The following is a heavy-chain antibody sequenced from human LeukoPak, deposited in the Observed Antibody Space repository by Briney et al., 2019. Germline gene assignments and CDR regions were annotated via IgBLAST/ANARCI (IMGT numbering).Heavy chain of an antibody. CDR2: IYPGDSDT. Sequence: GESLKISCKSSGYSFTTYWIAWVRQMPGKVLEGMGIIYPGDSDTRYSPSFQGQVTISADKSISTAYLQWTSLKASDSAMYYCARVLIRGDEIDYWGQGTLVTVSS. CDR1: GYSFTTYW. J-gene: IGHJ4*02. D-gene: IGHD2-21*01. V-gene: IGHV5-51*01. CDR3: ARVLIRGDEIDY.